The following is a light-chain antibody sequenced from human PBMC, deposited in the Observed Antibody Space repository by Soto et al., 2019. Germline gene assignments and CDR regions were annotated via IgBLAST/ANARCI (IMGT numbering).Light chain of an antibody. V-gene: IGKV1-6*01. CDR2: AAS. Sequence: AIQMTQSPSSLSASVGDRVTITCRASQGIRNALGWYQQKPGKAPKLLIYAASSLQSGVTSRFSGSGSAADFTLNISSLQPEDFATYYCLQDYNYPWTFGQGTKVDIK. CDR1: QGIRNA. J-gene: IGKJ1*01. CDR3: LQDYNYPWT.